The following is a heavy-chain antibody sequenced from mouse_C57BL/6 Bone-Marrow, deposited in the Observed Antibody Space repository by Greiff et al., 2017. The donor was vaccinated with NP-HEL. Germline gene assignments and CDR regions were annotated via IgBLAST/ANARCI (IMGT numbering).Heavy chain of an antibody. Sequence: VQLQQPGAELVKPGASVKLSCKASGYTFTSYWMHWVKQRPGQGLEWIGMIHPNSGSTNYNEKFKSKATLTVDKSSSTAYMQLSSLTSEDSAVYYCARPPDGYYFDYWGQGTTLTVSS. D-gene: IGHD2-3*01. V-gene: IGHV1-64*01. CDR2: IHPNSGST. J-gene: IGHJ2*01. CDR3: ARPPDGYYFDY. CDR1: GYTFTSYW.